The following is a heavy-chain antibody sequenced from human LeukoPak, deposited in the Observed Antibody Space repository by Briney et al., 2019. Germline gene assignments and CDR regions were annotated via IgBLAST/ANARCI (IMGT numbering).Heavy chain of an antibody. V-gene: IGHV1-2*02. CDR2: INPNSCDT. Sequence: ASVKVSCKATGYTFTGYYMHWVRQAPGQGLGWMGWINPNSCDTNYAQKIQGRVTMTRDTSISPNHMELSRLRSDDTAVYYCARANPLYCSSTTCRCDYWGQGTLVTVSS. CDR1: GYTFTGYY. CDR3: ARANPLYCSSTTCRCDY. J-gene: IGHJ4*02. D-gene: IGHD2-2*01.